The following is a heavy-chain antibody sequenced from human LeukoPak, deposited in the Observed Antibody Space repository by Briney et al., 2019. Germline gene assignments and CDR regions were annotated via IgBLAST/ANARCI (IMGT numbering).Heavy chain of an antibody. J-gene: IGHJ4*02. CDR3: ARGPGYSYGAEGY. CDR2: INPNSGGT. V-gene: IGHV1-2*02. Sequence: ASVKVSCKASGCTFTGYYMHWVRQAPGQGLEWMGWINPNSGGTNYAQKFQGRVTMTRDTSISTAYMELSRLRSDDTAVYYCARGPGYSYGAEGYWGQGTLVTVSS. D-gene: IGHD5-18*01. CDR1: GCTFTGYY.